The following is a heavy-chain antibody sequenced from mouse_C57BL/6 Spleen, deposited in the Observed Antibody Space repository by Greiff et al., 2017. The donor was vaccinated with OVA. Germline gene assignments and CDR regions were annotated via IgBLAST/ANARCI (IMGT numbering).Heavy chain of an antibody. CDR1: GFTFSNYW. CDR3: TKGGSSYDYAMDY. CDR2: IRLKSDNYAT. J-gene: IGHJ4*01. D-gene: IGHD1-1*01. V-gene: IGHV6-3*01. Sequence: EVQGVESGGGLVQPGGSMKLSCVASGFTFSNYWMNWVRQSPEKGLEWVAQIRLKSDNYATPYAESVKGRFTISRDDSKSSVYMQMNNLRAEDTGIYYCTKGGSSYDYAMDYWGQGTSVTVSS.